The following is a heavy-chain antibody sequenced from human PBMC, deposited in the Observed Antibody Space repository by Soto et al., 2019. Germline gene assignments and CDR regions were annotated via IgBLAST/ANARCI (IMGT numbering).Heavy chain of an antibody. D-gene: IGHD3-10*01. CDR2: ISYDGSDK. V-gene: IGHV3-30*18. CDR3: AKASGGGSADYYFDN. J-gene: IGHJ4*02. CDR1: GFTFSSYG. Sequence: QVHLVESGGGVVQPGRSLRLSCAASGFTFSSYGMHWVRQAPGKGLEWVAVISYDGSDKYHADSVKGRFTVSRDNSKQTLYLQMNSVSTEDTSVYYCAKASGGGSADYYFDNWGLGTLVTVSS.